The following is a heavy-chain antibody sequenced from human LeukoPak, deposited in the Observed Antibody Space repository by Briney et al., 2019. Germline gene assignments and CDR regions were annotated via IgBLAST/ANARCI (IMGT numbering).Heavy chain of an antibody. V-gene: IGHV3-7*01. J-gene: IGHJ4*02. CDR1: GFTLSSYW. D-gene: IGHD4-23*01. CDR3: ARYIETPRRDLDY. Sequence: GGSLRLSCEASGFTLSSYWMSWVRQAPGKGLEWVARIKKDGSEKHYEDSVKGRFTISRGNAKNSVYLQMSALRAEDTAVYYCARYIETPRRDLDYWGQGTLVTVSS. CDR2: IKKDGSEK.